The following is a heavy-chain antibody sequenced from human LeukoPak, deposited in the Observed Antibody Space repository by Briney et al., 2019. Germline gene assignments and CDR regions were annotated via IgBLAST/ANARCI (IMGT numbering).Heavy chain of an antibody. CDR1: GFTFDDYI. Sequence: GGSLRLSCAASGFTFDDYIMHWVRQAPGKGPEWVSSITSSSSYIYYADSVKGRFTISRDNAKNSLYLQMDSLRVEDTAVYYCARDPYSGSYGPYYYYYMDVWGKGTTVTISS. V-gene: IGHV3-21*06. D-gene: IGHD1-26*01. CDR3: ARDPYSGSYGPYYYYYMDV. CDR2: ITSSSSYI. J-gene: IGHJ6*03.